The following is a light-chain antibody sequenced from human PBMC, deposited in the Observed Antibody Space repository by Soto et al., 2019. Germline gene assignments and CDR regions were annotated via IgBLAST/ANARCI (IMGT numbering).Light chain of an antibody. V-gene: IGKV3-15*01. CDR3: QQYNNWPRT. Sequence: EIVITQSPATLSVSPGERATLAGRASQSVSSNLAWYQQKPGQAPRLLIYGASTRATGIPARFSGSGSGTEFTLTISSLQSEDFAVYYCQQYNNWPRTFGQGTKVDIK. CDR2: GAS. J-gene: IGKJ1*01. CDR1: QSVSSN.